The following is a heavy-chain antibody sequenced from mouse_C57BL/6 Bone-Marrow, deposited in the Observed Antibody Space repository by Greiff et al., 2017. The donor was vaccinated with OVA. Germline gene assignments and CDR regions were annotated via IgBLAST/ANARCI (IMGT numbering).Heavy chain of an antibody. CDR1: GYTFTSYW. Sequence: QVQLQQPGTELVKPGASVKLSCTASGYTFTSYWMPWVQQRPGQGLEWIGNINPSNGGTNYNEKFKSKSTLTVDKSSSTAHMQLSSLTSEDSAVYYCGRELLWYPYFDVWGTGTTVTVSS. V-gene: IGHV1-53*01. CDR2: INPSNGGT. D-gene: IGHD2-1*01. J-gene: IGHJ1*03. CDR3: GRELLWYPYFDV.